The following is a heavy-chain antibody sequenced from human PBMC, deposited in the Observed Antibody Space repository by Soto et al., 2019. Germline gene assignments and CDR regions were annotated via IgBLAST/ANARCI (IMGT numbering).Heavy chain of an antibody. J-gene: IGHJ4*02. D-gene: IGHD6-19*01. Sequence: QVQLQESGPGLVKPSGTLSLTCAVSGGSISSSNWWSWVRQPPGKGLEWIGEIYHTGSTNYNPSPKSRVTISVDKSNNQFSLKLSSVTAADTAVYYCATSSSGWYPPYWGQGTLVTVSS. CDR3: ATSSSGWYPPY. V-gene: IGHV4-4*02. CDR1: GGSISSSNW. CDR2: IYHTGST.